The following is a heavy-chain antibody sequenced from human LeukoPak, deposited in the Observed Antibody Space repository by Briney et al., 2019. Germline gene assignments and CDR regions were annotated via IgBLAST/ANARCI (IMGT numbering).Heavy chain of an antibody. CDR1: GGSISSSSYY. CDR3: ARVVTYYYDSSGYY. CDR2: IYYSGST. D-gene: IGHD3-22*01. V-gene: IGHV4-39*07. J-gene: IGHJ4*02. Sequence: SETLSLTCTVSGGSISSSSYYWGWIRQPPGKGLEWIGSIYYSGSTYYNPSLKSRVTISVDTSKNQFSLKLSSVTAADTAVYYCARVVTYYYDSSGYYWGQGTLVTVSS.